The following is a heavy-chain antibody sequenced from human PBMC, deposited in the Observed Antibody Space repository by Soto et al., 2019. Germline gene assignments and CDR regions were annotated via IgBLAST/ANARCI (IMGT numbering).Heavy chain of an antibody. J-gene: IGHJ4*02. CDR3: ARVGPDCTNGVCYTFYFDH. CDR1: GGSISSGDYY. CDR2: IYYSGST. D-gene: IGHD2-8*01. V-gene: IGHV4-30-4*01. Sequence: SETLSLTCTVSGGSISSGDYYWSWIRQPPGKGLEWIGYIYYSGSTYYNPSLKSRVTISVDTSKNQFSLKLSSVTAADTAVYYCARVGPDCTNGVCYTFYFDHWGQGTLVTVSS.